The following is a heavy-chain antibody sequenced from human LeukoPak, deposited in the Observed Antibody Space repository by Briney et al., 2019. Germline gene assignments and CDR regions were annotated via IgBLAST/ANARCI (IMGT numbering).Heavy chain of an antibody. CDR3: ARDDPPVGGTDY. CDR2: IKQDGSEK. CDR1: GFTFSSYS. V-gene: IGHV3-7*01. D-gene: IGHD1-26*01. J-gene: IGHJ4*02. Sequence: GGSLTLSCAASGFTFSSYSMSWVRQAPGKGLEWVANIKQDGSEKYYVASVKGRFTISRDNAKNSLYLQMNSLRAEDTAVYYCARDDPPVGGTDYWGQGTLVTVSS.